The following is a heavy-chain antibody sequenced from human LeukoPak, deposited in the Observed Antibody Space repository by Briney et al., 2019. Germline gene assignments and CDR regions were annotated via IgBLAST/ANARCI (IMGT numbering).Heavy chain of an antibody. V-gene: IGHV3-30-3*01. CDR2: ISYDGSNK. CDR1: EFTFSNYA. Sequence: LSGGSLRLSCAASEFTFSNYAMHWVRQAPGKGLEWVAVISYDGSNKYYADSVKGRFTISRDNSKNTLFSQMNSLRAEDTAVYYCASWLKGDYWGQGTLVTVSS. J-gene: IGHJ4*02. D-gene: IGHD5-12*01. CDR3: ASWLKGDY.